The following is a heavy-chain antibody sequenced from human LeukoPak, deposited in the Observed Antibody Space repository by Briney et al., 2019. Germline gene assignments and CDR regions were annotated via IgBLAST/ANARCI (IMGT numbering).Heavy chain of an antibody. Sequence: GGSLRLSCAASGFTFSSYAMRWVRQAPGKGLEWVAVISYDGSNKYYADSVKGRFTISRDNSKNTLYLQMNSLRAEDTAVYYCARVVRYCSSTSCYPMVGYMDVWGKGTTVTVSS. D-gene: IGHD2-2*01. CDR3: ARVVRYCSSTSCYPMVGYMDV. J-gene: IGHJ6*03. CDR2: ISYDGSNK. CDR1: GFTFSSYA. V-gene: IGHV3-30-3*01.